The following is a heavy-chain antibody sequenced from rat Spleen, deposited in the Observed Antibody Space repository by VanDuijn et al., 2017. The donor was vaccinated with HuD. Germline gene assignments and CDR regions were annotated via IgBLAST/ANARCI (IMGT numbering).Heavy chain of an antibody. CDR2: ISYDGSST. J-gene: IGHJ2*01. CDR1: GFTFSNYD. V-gene: IGHV5-20*01. D-gene: IGHD1-2*01. CDR3: TTGYSSYTFDY. Sequence: EVQLVESGGGLVQPGRSMKLSCAASGFTFSNYDIAWVRQAPTKGLEWVASISYDGSSTYYRDSVKGRFTISSDNAKSTLYLKMDSLRSEDSATYYCTTGYSSYTFDYWGQGVMVTVSS.